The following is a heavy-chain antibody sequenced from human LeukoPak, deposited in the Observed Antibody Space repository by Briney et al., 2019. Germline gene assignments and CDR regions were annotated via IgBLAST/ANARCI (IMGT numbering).Heavy chain of an antibody. Sequence: SETLSLTCTVSGGSISSYYWSWIRQPPGKGLEWIGYIYTSGSTNYNPSLKSRVTISVDTSKNQFSLKLSSVTAADTAVYYCARHYGGSYSHLDYWGQGTLVTVSS. D-gene: IGHD1-26*01. CDR3: ARHYGGSYSHLDY. J-gene: IGHJ4*02. V-gene: IGHV4-4*09. CDR1: GGSISSYY. CDR2: IYTSGST.